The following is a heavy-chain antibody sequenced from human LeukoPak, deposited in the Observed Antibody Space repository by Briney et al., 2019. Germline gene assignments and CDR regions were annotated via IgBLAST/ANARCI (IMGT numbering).Heavy chain of an antibody. V-gene: IGHV3-7*03. CDR3: ATYRQVLLPFES. CDR1: GFTFSSYW. D-gene: IGHD2-8*02. Sequence: GGSLRLSCAGSGFTFSSYWMSWVRQAPGKGLEWVANIKQDGSEKYSVDSVKGRFTISRDNAKNSLSLQMNSLRAEDTAIYYCATYRQVLLPFESWGQGTLVTVSS. CDR2: IKQDGSEK. J-gene: IGHJ4*02.